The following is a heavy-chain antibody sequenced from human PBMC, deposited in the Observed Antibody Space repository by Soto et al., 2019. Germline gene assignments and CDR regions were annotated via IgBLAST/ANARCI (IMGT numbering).Heavy chain of an antibody. D-gene: IGHD1-26*01. J-gene: IGHJ4*02. CDR1: GFIFSDYG. CDR3: AKTFGSNWLLDY. V-gene: IGHV3-23*01. Sequence: EVRLLESGGGLVQPAGSLRLSCAGSGFIFSDYGISWVRQSPEKGLQWVSAMSGSGGSRYYADSVKGRFTISRDNSKKTVYLQMSTLRGDDTAIYYCAKTFGSNWLLDYWGQGTLVTVSS. CDR2: MSGSGGSR.